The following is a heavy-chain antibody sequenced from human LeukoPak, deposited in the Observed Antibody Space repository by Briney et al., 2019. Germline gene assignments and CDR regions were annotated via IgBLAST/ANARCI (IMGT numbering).Heavy chain of an antibody. CDR2: IRNDGSNK. Sequence: GGSLRLSCAASGFTFSSYGMHWVRQAPGKGLEWVAFIRNDGSNKYYADSVKGRFTISRDNSKNTLYLQMNSLRAEDTAVYYCAKEAQRLTPSYYFDYWGQGTLVTVSS. CDR3: AKEAQRLTPSYYFDY. D-gene: IGHD6-25*01. J-gene: IGHJ4*02. CDR1: GFTFSSYG. V-gene: IGHV3-30*02.